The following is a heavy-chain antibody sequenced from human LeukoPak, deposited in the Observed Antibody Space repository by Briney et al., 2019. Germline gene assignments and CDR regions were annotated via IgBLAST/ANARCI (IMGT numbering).Heavy chain of an antibody. J-gene: IGHJ4*02. V-gene: IGHV3-30*18. CDR2: ISYDGSNT. CDR3: AKERCSGSACYIFDF. D-gene: IGHD2-15*01. Sequence: GGSLRLSCAASGFTFSNFGMHWVRQTPGKGLECVAVISYDGSNTYYADSVKGRFTISRDNSKSTLSLQLSSLGVEDTAVYYCAKERCSGSACYIFDFWGQGTLVIVSA. CDR1: GFTFSNFG.